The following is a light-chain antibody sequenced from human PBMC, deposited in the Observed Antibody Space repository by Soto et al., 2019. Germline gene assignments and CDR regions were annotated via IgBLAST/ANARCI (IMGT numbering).Light chain of an antibody. CDR3: QSYDDSLGGHVI. CDR2: ANT. Sequence: QSVLTQPPSVSGAPGQRVTISCTGSSSYIGAGYDVHWYQQLPGTAPKLRIYANTNRPSGVPDRFSGSKSGTSASLAITGLQAEDEADYYCQSYDDSLGGHVIFGGGTKLTVL. CDR1: SSYIGAGYD. V-gene: IGLV1-40*01. J-gene: IGLJ2*01.